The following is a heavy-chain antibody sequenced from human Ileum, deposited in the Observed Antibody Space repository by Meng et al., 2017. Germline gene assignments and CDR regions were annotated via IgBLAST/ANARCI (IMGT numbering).Heavy chain of an antibody. CDR3: ARHIVGPTPGVEY. Sequence: QVQVPESGPGLVKPSGTLSLTCAGSGDCISSSGWWSWVRQPPGKGLEWIGQIYQSGSTNYNPSLKSRVTISIDRSENQLSLKLSSVTAADTAVYYCARHIVGPTPGVEYWGQGTLVTVSS. D-gene: IGHD1-26*01. J-gene: IGHJ4*02. CDR2: IYQSGST. CDR1: GDCISSSGW. V-gene: IGHV4-4*02.